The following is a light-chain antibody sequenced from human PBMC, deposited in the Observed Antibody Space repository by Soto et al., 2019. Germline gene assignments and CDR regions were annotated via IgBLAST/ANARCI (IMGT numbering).Light chain of an antibody. CDR2: DAS. CDR3: QHYNSYLYT. V-gene: IGKV1-5*01. J-gene: IGKJ2*01. Sequence: DIQMTQSPSTLSASVGDRVTITCRASQSISSWLAWYQQKPGKAPKLLIYDASSLESGVPSRFSGSGSGTEFTLNVSSLQPDDFATYYCQHYNSYLYTFGQGTKLEIK. CDR1: QSISSW.